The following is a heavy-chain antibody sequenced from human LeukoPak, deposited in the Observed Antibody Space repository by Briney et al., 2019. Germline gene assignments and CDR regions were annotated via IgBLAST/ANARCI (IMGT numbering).Heavy chain of an antibody. CDR2: ISGSGGST. CDR3: GKDPNGDYVGAFDM. J-gene: IGHJ3*02. Sequence: GGSLRLSCAASGFTFSSYTMNWVRQAPGKGLEWVSAISGSGGSTYYADSVKGRFTISRDNSKNTLFLQVNSLRADDTAVYYCGKDPNGDYVGAFDMWGQGTMVTVSP. D-gene: IGHD4-17*01. CDR1: GFTFSSYT. V-gene: IGHV3-23*01.